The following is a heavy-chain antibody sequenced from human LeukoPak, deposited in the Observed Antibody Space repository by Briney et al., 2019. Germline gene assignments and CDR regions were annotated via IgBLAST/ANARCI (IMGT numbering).Heavy chain of an antibody. CDR1: GFTFSSYA. D-gene: IGHD4-17*01. Sequence: PGGSLRLSCAASGFTFSSYAMHWVRQAPGKGLEWVAVISYDGSNKYYADSVKGRFTISRDNSKNTLYLQMNSLRAEDTAVYYCAKGTTVTTAAALWGQGTLVTVSS. CDR3: AKGTTVTTAAAL. CDR2: ISYDGSNK. V-gene: IGHV3-30*04. J-gene: IGHJ4*02.